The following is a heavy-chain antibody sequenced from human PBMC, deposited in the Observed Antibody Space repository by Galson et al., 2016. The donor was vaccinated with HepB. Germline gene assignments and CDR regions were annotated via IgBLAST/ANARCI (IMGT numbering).Heavy chain of an antibody. CDR2: IWYDASNK. V-gene: IGHV3-33*01. J-gene: IGHJ3*01. D-gene: IGHD3-16*01. Sequence: SLRLSCAASGFTFSSYAMHWVRQAPGKGLEWVAVIWYDASNKYYADSVKGRFTISRDNSKNTLYLQVSSLRAEDTAVYYCATDVGGGASDLWGQGTLVTVSS. CDR3: ATDVGGGASDL. CDR1: GFTFSSYA.